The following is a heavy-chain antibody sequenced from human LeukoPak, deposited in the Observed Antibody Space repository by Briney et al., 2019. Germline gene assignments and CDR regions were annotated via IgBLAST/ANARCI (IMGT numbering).Heavy chain of an antibody. CDR3: ARDLDLGIVVVITAFDI. CDR1: GFTFSSYS. D-gene: IGHD3-22*01. Sequence: PGGSLRFSCAASGFTFSSYSMNWVRQAPGRGLEWVSSISSSSSYIYYADSVKGRFTISRDNAKNSLYLQMNSLRAEDTAVYYCARDLDLGIVVVITAFDIWGQGTMVTVSS. J-gene: IGHJ3*02. V-gene: IGHV3-21*01. CDR2: ISSSSSYI.